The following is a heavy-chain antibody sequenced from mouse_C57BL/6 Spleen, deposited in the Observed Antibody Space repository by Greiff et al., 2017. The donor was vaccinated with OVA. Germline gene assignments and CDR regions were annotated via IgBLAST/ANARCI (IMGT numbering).Heavy chain of an antibody. J-gene: IGHJ4*01. CDR2: IDPSASYS. CDR3: ATSDSNYSYYAMDD. CDR1: GYTFTSYW. Sequence: VQLQQPGAELVKPGASVKLSCTASGYTFTSYWMQWVKQRPGQGLEWIGEIDPSASYSNYNHTFNGKAPLTVATSSSTAYMQLSRLTSEDAAVYYCATSDSNYSYYAMDDWGQGTSVTVSS. V-gene: IGHV1-50*01. D-gene: IGHD2-12*01.